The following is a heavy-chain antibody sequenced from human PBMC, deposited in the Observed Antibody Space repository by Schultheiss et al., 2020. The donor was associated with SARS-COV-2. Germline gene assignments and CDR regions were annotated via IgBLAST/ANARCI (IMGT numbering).Heavy chain of an antibody. Sequence: SETLSLTCTVSGGSVSSGSYYWSWIRQPPGKGLEWIGYIYHSGSTYYNPSLKSRVTISVDTSKNQFSLKLSSVTAADTAVYYCARGRFGTIFGVVRSNWFDPWGQGTLVTVSS. CDR2: IYHSGST. CDR3: ARGRFGTIFGVVRSNWFDP. CDR1: GGSVSSGSYY. D-gene: IGHD3-3*01. V-gene: IGHV4-61*01. J-gene: IGHJ5*02.